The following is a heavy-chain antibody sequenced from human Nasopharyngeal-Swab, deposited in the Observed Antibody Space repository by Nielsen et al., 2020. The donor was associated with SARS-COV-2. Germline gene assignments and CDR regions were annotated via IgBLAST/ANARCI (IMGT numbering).Heavy chain of an antibody. Sequence: GESLKISCTASGFTFGDYAVSWFRQAPGKGLEWASFIRSKACGGTTEYAASVKGRFTMSRDDSKSIAYLQMNSLKTEDTAVYYCARIRYFGSGVHFTPDYWGQGTLVTVSS. CDR2: IRSKACGGTT. CDR1: GFTFGDYA. V-gene: IGHV3-49*03. J-gene: IGHJ4*02. D-gene: IGHD3-10*01. CDR3: ARIRYFGSGVHFTPDY.